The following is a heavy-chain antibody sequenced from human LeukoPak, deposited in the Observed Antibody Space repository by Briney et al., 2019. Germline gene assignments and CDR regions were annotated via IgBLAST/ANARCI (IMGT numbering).Heavy chain of an antibody. CDR3: AKDGSGSYFHYYYYMDV. J-gene: IGHJ6*03. D-gene: IGHD1-26*01. CDR2: IRYDGSNK. CDR1: GFTFSSYG. Sequence: TGGSLRLSCAASGFTFSSYGMHWVRQAPGKGLEWVAFIRYDGSNKYYADSVKGRFTISRDNSKNTLYLQMNSLRAEDTAVYYCAKDGSGSYFHYYYYMDVWGKGTTVTVSS. V-gene: IGHV3-30*02.